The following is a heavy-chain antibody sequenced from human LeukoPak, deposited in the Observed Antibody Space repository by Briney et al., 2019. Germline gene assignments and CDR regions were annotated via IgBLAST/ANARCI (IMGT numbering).Heavy chain of an antibody. CDR2: IYYSGST. CDR3: ARHGADLGYDSSGFHLPYYYYGMDV. V-gene: IGHV4-59*08. CDR1: GGSISNYY. D-gene: IGHD3-22*01. J-gene: IGHJ6*02. Sequence: SETLSLTCTVSGGSISNYYWSWIRQPLGKGLEWIGYIYYSGSTNYNPSLKSRVTISVDTSKNQFSLKLSSVTAADTAVYYCARHGADLGYDSSGFHLPYYYYGMDVWGQGTTVTVSS.